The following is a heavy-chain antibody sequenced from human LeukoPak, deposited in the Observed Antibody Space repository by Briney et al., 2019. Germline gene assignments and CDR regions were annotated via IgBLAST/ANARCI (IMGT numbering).Heavy chain of an antibody. J-gene: IGHJ6*03. D-gene: IGHD2-8*01. Sequence: GASLKISCKGSGSRFASSWIGWVRQMPGKGLEWMGIIYPDDSDTRYSPSFEGQITISVDKSISTAYLQWSSLKASDTAVYYCARHGHCTNGVCYSNYYYHMDVWGKGTTVTVSS. V-gene: IGHV5-51*01. CDR3: ARHGHCTNGVCYSNYYYHMDV. CDR1: GSRFASSW. CDR2: IYPDDSDT.